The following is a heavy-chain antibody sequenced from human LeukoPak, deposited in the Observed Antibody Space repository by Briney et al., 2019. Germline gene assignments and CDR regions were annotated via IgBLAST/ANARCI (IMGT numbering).Heavy chain of an antibody. CDR2: IKEDGSEE. J-gene: IGHJ4*02. V-gene: IGHV3-7*01. Sequence: PGGSLRLSCAASGFTFSIYWMTWVRQAPGRGLEWVANIKEDGSEEDYVDSVKGRFTISRDNAKNSLYLQMSSLRAEDTAVYYCAKHSGEGWGQGTLVTVSS. CDR3: AKHSGEG. D-gene: IGHD3-10*01. CDR1: GFTFSIYW.